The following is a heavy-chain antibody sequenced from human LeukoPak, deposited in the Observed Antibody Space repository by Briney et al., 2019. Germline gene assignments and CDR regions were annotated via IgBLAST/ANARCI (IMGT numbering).Heavy chain of an antibody. D-gene: IGHD3-10*01. J-gene: IGHJ4*02. V-gene: IGHV3-21*01. CDR2: ISSSSSYI. CDR1: GFTFSSYS. Sequence: GGSLRLSCAASGFTFSSYSMNWVRQAPGNGLEWVSSISSSSSYIYYADSVKGRFTISRDNAKNSLYLQMNSLRAEDTAVYYCARVGQWFGELLAFDYWGQGTLVTVSS. CDR3: ARVGQWFGELLAFDY.